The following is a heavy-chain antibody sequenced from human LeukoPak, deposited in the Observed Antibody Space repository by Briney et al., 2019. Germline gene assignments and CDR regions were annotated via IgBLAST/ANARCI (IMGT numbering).Heavy chain of an antibody. CDR3: ARVVRLTYYYYYMDV. CDR2: INHSGST. CDR1: GGSFSGYY. V-gene: IGHV4-34*01. Sequence: SETLSLTCAVYGGSFSGYYWSWIRQPPGKGLEWIGEINHSGSTNYNPSLKSRVTTSVDTSKNQFSLKLSSVTAADTAVYYCARVVRLTYYYYYMDVWGKGTTVTVSS. J-gene: IGHJ6*03.